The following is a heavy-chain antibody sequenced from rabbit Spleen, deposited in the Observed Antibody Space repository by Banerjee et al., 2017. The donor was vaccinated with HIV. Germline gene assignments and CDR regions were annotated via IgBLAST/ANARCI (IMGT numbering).Heavy chain of an antibody. D-gene: IGHD1-1*01. J-gene: IGHJ4*01. CDR3: ARDLAAVIGWNFGL. CDR2: IASGSSGDT. V-gene: IGHV1S40*01. Sequence: QSLEESGGDLVKPGASLTLTCTASGFSFSSRYYMCWVRQAPGKGLEWIACIASGSSGDTYYASWAKGRFTISKTSSTTVTLQMTSLTAADTATYFCARDLAAVIGWNFGLWGPGTLVTVS. CDR1: GFSFSSRYY.